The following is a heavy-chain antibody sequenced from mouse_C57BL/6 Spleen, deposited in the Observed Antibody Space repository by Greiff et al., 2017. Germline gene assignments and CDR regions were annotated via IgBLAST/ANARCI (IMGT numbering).Heavy chain of an antibody. CDR2: IYPRSGNT. D-gene: IGHD1-1*01. V-gene: IGHV1-81*01. CDR3: ARMDYGSSPHYYAMDY. CDR1: GYTFTSYG. J-gene: IGHJ4*01. Sequence: QVQLKQSGAELARPGASVKLSCKASGYTFTSYGISWVKQRTGQGLEWIGEIYPRSGNTYYNEKFKGKATLTADKSSSTAYMELRSLTSEDSAVYFCARMDYGSSPHYYAMDYWGQGTSVTVSS.